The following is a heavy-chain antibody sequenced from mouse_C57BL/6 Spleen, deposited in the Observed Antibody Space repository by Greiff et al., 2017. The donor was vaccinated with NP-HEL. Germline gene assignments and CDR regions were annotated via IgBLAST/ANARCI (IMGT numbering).Heavy chain of an antibody. V-gene: IGHV1-85*01. J-gene: IGHJ2*01. CDR2: IYPRDGIT. Sequence: VKLQESGPELVKPGASVKLSCKASGYTFTSYDINWVKQRPGQGLEWIGWIYPRDGITKYNEKFKGKATLTVDNSSSTAYMQLSSLTSEDSAVYYGARGGSNYYFDYWGQGTTLTVSS. CDR3: ARGGSNYYFDY. D-gene: IGHD2-5*01. CDR1: GYTFTSYD.